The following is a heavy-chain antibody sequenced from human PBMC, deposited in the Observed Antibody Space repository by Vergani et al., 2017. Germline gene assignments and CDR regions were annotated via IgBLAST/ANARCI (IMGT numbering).Heavy chain of an antibody. CDR1: GGSISSGSYY. J-gene: IGHJ4*02. CDR2: IYYSGST. CDR3: ARQVVVAATPGDFDY. D-gene: IGHD2-15*01. V-gene: IGHV4-39*01. Sequence: QVQLQESGPGLVKPSQPLSLTCTVSGGSISSGSYYWGWIRQPPGKGLEWIGSIYYSGSTYYNPSLKSRVTISVDTSKNQFSLKLSSVTAAYTAVYYCARQVVVAATPGDFDYWGQGTLVTVSS.